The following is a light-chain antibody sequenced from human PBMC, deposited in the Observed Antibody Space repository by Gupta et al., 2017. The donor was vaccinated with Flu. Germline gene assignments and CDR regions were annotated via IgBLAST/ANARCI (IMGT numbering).Light chain of an antibody. Sequence: QSVLPQPPSASGTPRQRVTISCSGSSSNIGSNAVNWYQQVPGTSPKLLIYGSNQRPSGVPDRFAGSKSGTSASRAIRGLQSEDEADYYCAAWDDSLNGHYVFGTGTKVTVL. CDR3: AAWDDSLNGHYV. J-gene: IGLJ1*01. CDR2: GSN. V-gene: IGLV1-44*01. CDR1: SSNIGSNA.